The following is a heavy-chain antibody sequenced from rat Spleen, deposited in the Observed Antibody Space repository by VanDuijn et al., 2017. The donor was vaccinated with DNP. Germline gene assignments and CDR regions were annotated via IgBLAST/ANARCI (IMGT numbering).Heavy chain of an antibody. V-gene: IGHV5-22*01. CDR3: ARAYYSSYAMDA. CDR1: GFTFSDYY. J-gene: IGHJ4*01. Sequence: EVQLVESGGGLVQPGRSLKLSCAASGFTFSDYYMAWVRQAPTKGLEWVAYISYDGGSTYYGDSVKGRFTISRDNAKSTLYLQMNSLRSEDMATYYCARAYYSSYAMDAWGQGTSVTVSS. D-gene: IGHD1-2*01. CDR2: ISYDGGST.